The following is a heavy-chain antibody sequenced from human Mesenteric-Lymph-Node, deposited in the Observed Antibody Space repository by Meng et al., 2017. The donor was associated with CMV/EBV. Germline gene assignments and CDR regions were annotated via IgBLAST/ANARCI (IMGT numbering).Heavy chain of an antibody. CDR2: ISSSSTYI. CDR1: GFTFSTYT. V-gene: IGHV3-21*01. Sequence: GESLKISCAASGFTFSTYTVNWVRQAPGKGLEWVSSISSSSTYIAYADSMRGRITISRDDAKNSLYLQVNSLRAEDTAVYYCVRSARPDTQYDITARRYDMDVWGQGTTVTVSS. J-gene: IGHJ6*02. CDR3: VRSARPDTQYDITARRYDMDV. D-gene: IGHD3-22*01.